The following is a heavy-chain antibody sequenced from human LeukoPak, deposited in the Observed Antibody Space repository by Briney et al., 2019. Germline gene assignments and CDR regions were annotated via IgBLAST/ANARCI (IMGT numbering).Heavy chain of an antibody. CDR2: IIPIFGTA. CDR1: GYTFTGFY. Sequence: RGASVKVSCKASGYTFTGFYMHWVRQAPGQGLEWMGGIIPIFGTANYAQKFQGRVTMTRNTSISTAYMELRSLRSDDTAVYYCARDWYGYGPLDYWGQGTLVTVSS. J-gene: IGHJ4*02. V-gene: IGHV1-2*02. D-gene: IGHD5-18*01. CDR3: ARDWYGYGPLDY.